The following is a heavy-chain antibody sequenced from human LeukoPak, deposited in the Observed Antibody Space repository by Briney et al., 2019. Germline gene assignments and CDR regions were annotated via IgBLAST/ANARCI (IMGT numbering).Heavy chain of an antibody. CDR1: GFTFSGFY. J-gene: IGHJ3*01. CDR2: INWDGSSI. Sequence: GGSLRLSCAASGFTFSGFYMHWIRQAPGKGLVWVSHINWDGSSITYADSVKGRFTISRDNAKNTPYLQMDSLRAEDTAVYYCSRGGYSHAFDVWGQGTMVTVSS. V-gene: IGHV3-74*01. D-gene: IGHD2-15*01. CDR3: SRGGYSHAFDV.